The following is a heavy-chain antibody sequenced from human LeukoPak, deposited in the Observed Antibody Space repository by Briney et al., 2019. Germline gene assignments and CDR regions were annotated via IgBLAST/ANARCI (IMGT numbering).Heavy chain of an antibody. D-gene: IGHD4-11*01. CDR2: INHSGST. CDR3: ARHPTYSNHEPYYFDY. J-gene: IGHJ4*02. Sequence: SETLSLTCAVYGGSFSGYYWSWIRQPPGKGLEWIGEINHSGSTNYNPSLKSRVTISVDTSKNQFSLKLSSVTAADTAVYYCARHPTYSNHEPYYFDYWGQGTLVTVSS. CDR1: GGSFSGYY. V-gene: IGHV4-34*01.